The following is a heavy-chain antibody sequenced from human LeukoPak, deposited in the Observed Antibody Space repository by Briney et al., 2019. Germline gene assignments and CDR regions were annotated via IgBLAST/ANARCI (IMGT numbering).Heavy chain of an antibody. D-gene: IGHD5-18*01. Sequence: GASVKVSCKASGGTFSSYAISWVRQAPGQGLEWMGGIIPIFGTANYAQKFRGRVTITADESTSTAYMELSSLRSEDTAVYYCASSTGMVTTIFHFDYWGQGTLVTVSS. CDR3: ASSTGMVTTIFHFDY. J-gene: IGHJ4*02. V-gene: IGHV1-69*13. CDR2: IIPIFGTA. CDR1: GGTFSSYA.